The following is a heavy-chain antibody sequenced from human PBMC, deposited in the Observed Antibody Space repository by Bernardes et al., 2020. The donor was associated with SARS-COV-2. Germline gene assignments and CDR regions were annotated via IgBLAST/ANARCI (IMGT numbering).Heavy chain of an antibody. CDR2: ISAGDGST. Sequence: GGSLRLSCAVSGLTFSNYAMTWVRQAPGKGLEWVSSISAGDGSTYYADSVKGRIITSRDNSKNTLYLQMNSLRAEDTALYYCAKSSTGSSGWFYFDSWGQGALVLVSS. D-gene: IGHD6-19*01. CDR1: GLTFSNYA. CDR3: AKSSTGSSGWFYFDS. V-gene: IGHV3-23*01. J-gene: IGHJ4*02.